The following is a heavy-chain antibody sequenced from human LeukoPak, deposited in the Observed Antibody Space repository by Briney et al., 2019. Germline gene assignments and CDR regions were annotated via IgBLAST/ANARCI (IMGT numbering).Heavy chain of an antibody. CDR2: IIPIFGTA. D-gene: IGHD3-3*01. CDR1: GGTFSGYA. CDR3: AREPRVRFLEWPLGY. Sequence: SVKVSCKASGGTFSGYAISWVRQAPGQGLEWMGRIIPIFGTANYAQKFQGRVTITTDESTSTAYMELSSLRSEDTAVYYCAREPRVRFLEWPLGYWGQGTLVTVSS. J-gene: IGHJ4*02. V-gene: IGHV1-69*05.